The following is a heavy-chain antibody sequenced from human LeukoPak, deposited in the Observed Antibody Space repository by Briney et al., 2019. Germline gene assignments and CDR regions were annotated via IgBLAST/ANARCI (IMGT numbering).Heavy chain of an antibody. Sequence: GGSLRLSCAASGFTFSSYAMSWVRQAPGKGLEWVSGISGSGGTTYSADSVKGRFTISRDNSKNTLYLQMNSLRAEDTAVYYCAKDRINSIYCTNGACYADYWGQGTLVTASS. J-gene: IGHJ4*02. CDR2: ISGSGGTT. D-gene: IGHD2-8*01. CDR3: AKDRINSIYCTNGACYADY. CDR1: GFTFSSYA. V-gene: IGHV3-23*01.